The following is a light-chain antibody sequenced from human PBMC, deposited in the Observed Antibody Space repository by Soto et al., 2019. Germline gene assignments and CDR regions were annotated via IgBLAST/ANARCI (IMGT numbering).Light chain of an antibody. V-gene: IGKV3-15*01. CDR2: DAS. J-gene: IGKJ4*01. CDR1: HDVSSR. CDR3: KHYTTWPLT. Sequence: EIVMTQSPVTLSVSPGERATLSCRASHDVSSRLAWYQQNPGQAPRLLIYDASTGATALPARFSGSGSGTEFTLTLSSMQSEECAGCSCKHYTTWPLTSGGGTKVEIK.